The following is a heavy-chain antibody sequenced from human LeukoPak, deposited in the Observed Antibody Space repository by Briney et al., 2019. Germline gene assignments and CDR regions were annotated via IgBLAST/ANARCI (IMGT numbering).Heavy chain of an antibody. V-gene: IGHV4-59*01. D-gene: IGHD2-15*01. J-gene: IGHJ1*01. CDR3: AREDYCSGGSCYSGYFQH. Sequence: PSETLSLTCTVSGGSISSSYWSWILQPPGKGLEWIGYIYYSGTTNYNPSLKSRVTISVDTSKNQFSLKLSSVTAADTAVYYCAREDYCSGGSCYSGYFQHWGQGTLVTVSS. CDR2: IYYSGTT. CDR1: GGSISSSY.